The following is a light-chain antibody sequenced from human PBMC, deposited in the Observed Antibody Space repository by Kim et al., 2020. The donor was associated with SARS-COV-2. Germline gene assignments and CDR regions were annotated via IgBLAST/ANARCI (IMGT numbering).Light chain of an antibody. CDR2: DAS. CDR3: QQYETYFYT. V-gene: IGKV1-5*01. Sequence: DIQMTQSPSTLSASVGDRVSITCRASQSIGKWLAWYQQKPSKAPRLLITDASNLKSGVPSRFSGSGSGTDFTLTIDRLQADDFAIYYCQQYETYFYTFGQGTKLEI. J-gene: IGKJ2*01. CDR1: QSIGKW.